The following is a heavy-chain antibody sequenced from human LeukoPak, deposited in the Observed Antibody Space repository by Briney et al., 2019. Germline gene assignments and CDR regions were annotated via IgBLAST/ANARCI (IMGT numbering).Heavy chain of an antibody. CDR3: AKDIRWQLVRGWFDP. J-gene: IGHJ5*02. V-gene: IGHV3-9*01. Sequence: GRSLRLSCAASGFTFDDYAMHWVRQAPGKGLEWVSGICWNSGSIGYADSVKGRFTISRENAKNSLYLQMNSLRAEHTALYYFAKDIRWQLVRGWFDPWGRGTLVTVSS. D-gene: IGHD6-6*01. CDR2: ICWNSGSI. CDR1: GFTFDDYA.